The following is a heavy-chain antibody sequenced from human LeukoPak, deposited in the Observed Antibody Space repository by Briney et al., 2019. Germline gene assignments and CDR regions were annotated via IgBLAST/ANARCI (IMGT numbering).Heavy chain of an antibody. CDR1: GYSFTSYW. CDR3: ARLGSDYYDSSGYYYELGY. Sequence: GESLKISCKGFGYSFTSYWIGWVRQMPGKGVEWMGIIYPGDSDTRYSPSFQGQVTISADKSISTAYLQWSSLKASDTAMYYCARLGSDYYDSSGYYYELGYWGQRTLVTVSS. D-gene: IGHD3-22*01. J-gene: IGHJ4*02. CDR2: IYPGDSDT. V-gene: IGHV5-51*01.